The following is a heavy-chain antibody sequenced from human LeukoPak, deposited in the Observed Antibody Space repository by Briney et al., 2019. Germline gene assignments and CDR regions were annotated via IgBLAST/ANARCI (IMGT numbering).Heavy chain of an antibody. CDR3: ARGRSYGFDFDS. Sequence: TPAETLSLTCDVSGVSINTCCYYWTWIRQPPGKGLEWIGYKYYSGSTRYNSSLRSRLTISLGSSKNQCSQRLTSVTAADTAVYCCARGRSYGFDFDSWGPGTLVIVSS. V-gene: IGHV4-61*01. CDR1: GVSINTCCYY. CDR2: KYYSGST. J-gene: IGHJ4*02. D-gene: IGHD5-18*01.